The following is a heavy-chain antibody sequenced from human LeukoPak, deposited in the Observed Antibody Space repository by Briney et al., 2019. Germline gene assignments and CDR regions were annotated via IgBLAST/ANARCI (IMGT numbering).Heavy chain of an antibody. Sequence: RLGESLKISCKGSGYTFPSYWIAWVRRMPGKGLEWMGIIYPGDSDTRYSPSFQGQVTISADKSISTAFLQWSSLKASDTAMYYCARQTASCSSTSCYEFDYWGQGTLVTVSS. V-gene: IGHV5-51*01. CDR3: ARQTASCSSTSCYEFDY. J-gene: IGHJ4*02. CDR2: IYPGDSDT. D-gene: IGHD2-2*01. CDR1: GYTFPSYW.